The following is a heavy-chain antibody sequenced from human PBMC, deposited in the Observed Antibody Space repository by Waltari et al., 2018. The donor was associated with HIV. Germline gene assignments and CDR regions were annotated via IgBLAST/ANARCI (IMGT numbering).Heavy chain of an antibody. CDR1: GFTFGGYS. J-gene: IGHJ5*02. D-gene: IGHD3-22*01. Sequence: EVQLVESGGALVQPGGSLRLSCAASGFTFGGYSMQRGRQTPGKGLEYVSTITSNGRDAYYAESVEGRFTISRDNSKNTLYLQMGSLRAEDVAVYYCARGVYDSTAYRNYFDPWGQGTLVTVSS. CDR3: ARGVYDSTAYRNYFDP. V-gene: IGHV3-64*07. CDR2: ITSNGRDA.